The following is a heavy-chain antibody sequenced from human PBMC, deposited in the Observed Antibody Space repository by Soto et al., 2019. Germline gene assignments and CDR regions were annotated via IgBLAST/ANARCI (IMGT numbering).Heavy chain of an antibody. CDR2: ISASGGSA. J-gene: IGHJ3*01. CDR1: GFTFYNYA. D-gene: IGHD5-12*01. CDR3: VRGARGSYDF. Sequence: PGGSLRLSCAASGFTFYNYAMNWVRQAPGKGLEWVSVISASGGSAYYADSVQGRFIISRDNSKNTLYLQMNSLRDEDTAIYYCVRGARGSYDFWGRGTMVTVSS. V-gene: IGHV3-23*01.